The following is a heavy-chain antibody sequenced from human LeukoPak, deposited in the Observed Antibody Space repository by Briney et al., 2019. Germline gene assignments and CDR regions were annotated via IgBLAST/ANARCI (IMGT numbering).Heavy chain of an antibody. J-gene: IGHJ3*02. CDR3: ARDRSDMYGFDI. V-gene: IGHV4-34*01. Sequence: SETLSLTCAVYGGSFSGYYWSWIRQLPGKGLEWIGEINHSGSTNYNPSLKSRVTTSVDTSKNQFSLKLSSVTAADTAVYYCARDRSDMYGFDIWGQGTMVNVSS. CDR2: INHSGST. D-gene: IGHD3-9*01. CDR1: GGSFSGYY.